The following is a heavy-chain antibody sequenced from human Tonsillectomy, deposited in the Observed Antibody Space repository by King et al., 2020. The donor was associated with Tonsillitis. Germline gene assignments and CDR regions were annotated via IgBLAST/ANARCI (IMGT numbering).Heavy chain of an antibody. CDR1: GFTFDDYA. CDR3: AKDYYSSGTFYNPFDY. V-gene: IGHV3-43*02. CDR2: ISGDGGGT. D-gene: IGHD3-10*01. Sequence: VQLVESGGGVVQPGGSLRLSCAASGFTFDDYAMHWVRQAPGKGLEWVSLISGDGGGTYYSDSVKGRFTISRDNSNNSLYLQMNSLRTEETALYYCAKDYYSSGTFYNPFDYWGKGTMVTVS. J-gene: IGHJ4*02.